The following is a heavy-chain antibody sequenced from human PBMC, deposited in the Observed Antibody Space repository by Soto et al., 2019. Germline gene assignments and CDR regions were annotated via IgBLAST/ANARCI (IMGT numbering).Heavy chain of an antibody. CDR2: ISPKSGGT. V-gene: IGHV1-2*02. D-gene: IGHD3-10*02. CDR3: ARPPGYVPDWYYFDL. CDR1: GYTFIGYY. Sequence: VASVKVSCKASGYTFIGYYMHWVRQAPGQGFEWMGRISPKSGGTNYAQRFQGRVTMTWDTSLNTAYMELSSLLFEDTAVYYCARPPGYVPDWYYFDLWGQGTLVTVSS. J-gene: IGHJ4*02.